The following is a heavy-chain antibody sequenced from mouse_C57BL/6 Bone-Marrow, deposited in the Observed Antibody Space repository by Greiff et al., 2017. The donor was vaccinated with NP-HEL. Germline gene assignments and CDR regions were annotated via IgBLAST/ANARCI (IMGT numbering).Heavy chain of an antibody. CDR1: GFTFSDYG. CDR3: ARILAYWYFDV. CDR2: ISSGSSTI. V-gene: IGHV5-17*01. Sequence: EVMLVESGGGLVKPGGSLKLSCAASGFTFSDYGMHWVRQAPEKGLEWVAYISSGSSTIYYADTVKGRFTIPRDNAKNTLFLQMTSLRSEDTAMYYCARILAYWYFDVWGTGTTVTVSS. J-gene: IGHJ1*03.